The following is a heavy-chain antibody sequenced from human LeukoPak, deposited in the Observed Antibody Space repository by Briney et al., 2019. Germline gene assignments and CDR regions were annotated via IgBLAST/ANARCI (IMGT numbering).Heavy chain of an antibody. Sequence: SEPLSLTCTVSGGSISTYYWNWIRQPPGKGLEWIGYIYHSGSTNYNPSLQSRVTISVDTSKNQFSLNLNSVTAADTAVYYCARGGAARLHFQNWGQGTLVTVSS. V-gene: IGHV4-59*01. CDR2: IYHSGST. CDR1: GGSISTYY. J-gene: IGHJ1*01. CDR3: ARGGAARLHFQN. D-gene: IGHD6-6*01.